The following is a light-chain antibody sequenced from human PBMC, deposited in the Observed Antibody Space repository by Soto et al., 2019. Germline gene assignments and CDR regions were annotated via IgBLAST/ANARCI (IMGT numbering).Light chain of an antibody. CDR3: QQYYSTPYT. CDR2: WAS. CDR1: QSVLYSSNNKNY. V-gene: IGKV4-1*01. J-gene: IGKJ2*01. Sequence: DIVMTQSPDSLAVSLGERATINCKSSQSVLYSSNNKNYLAWYQQQPGQPPKLLIYWASTRESGVPDRFSCSGSGTDFTLNISSLQAEDVAVYYCQQYYSTPYTFGQGTKLEIK.